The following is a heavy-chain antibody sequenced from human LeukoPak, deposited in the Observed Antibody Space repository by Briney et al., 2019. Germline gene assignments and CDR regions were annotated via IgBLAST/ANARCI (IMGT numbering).Heavy chain of an antibody. CDR1: DVSIGSFY. J-gene: IGHJ4*02. CDR2: VYISGST. D-gene: IGHD1/OR15-1a*01. V-gene: IGHV4-4*07. Sequence: SETLSLTCTVSDVSIGSFYWSWIRQPAGKALEWIGRVYISGSTNYNPSLRGRVTMSVDMSKNQFSLNLTSVTAADTAVYYCAGINNPYYFDYWGQGTLVTVSS. CDR3: AGINNPYYFDY.